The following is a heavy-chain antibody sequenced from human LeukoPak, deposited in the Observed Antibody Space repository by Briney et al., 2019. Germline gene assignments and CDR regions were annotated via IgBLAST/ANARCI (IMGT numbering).Heavy chain of an antibody. CDR2: IIPIFGTA. CDR1: GGTFSSYA. D-gene: IGHD4-11*01. V-gene: IGHV1-69*13. Sequence: SVKVSCKASGGTFSSYAISWVRQAPGQGLEWMGGIIPIFGTANYAQKFQGRVTITADESTSAAYMELSSLRSEDTAMYYCASFEDYSNKRYYYYGMDVWGQGTTVTVSS. CDR3: ASFEDYSNKRYYYYGMDV. J-gene: IGHJ6*02.